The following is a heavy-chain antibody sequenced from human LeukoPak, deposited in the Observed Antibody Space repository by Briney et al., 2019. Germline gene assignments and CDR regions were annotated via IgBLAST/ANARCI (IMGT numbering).Heavy chain of an antibody. CDR3: AHSDYDYVWGSYPDY. D-gene: IGHD3-16*02. CDR2: IYWDDDK. Sequence: SGPTQVNPPQTLTLTFTSSGFSLSTSGVGVGWIRQSPGKALEWLALIYWDDDKRYNPSLKSRLTITKDTPKNRVVLTMTNMDPVDTATYYCAHSDYDYVWGSYPDYWGQGTLVTVSS. CDR1: GFSLSTSGVG. V-gene: IGHV2-5*02. J-gene: IGHJ4*02.